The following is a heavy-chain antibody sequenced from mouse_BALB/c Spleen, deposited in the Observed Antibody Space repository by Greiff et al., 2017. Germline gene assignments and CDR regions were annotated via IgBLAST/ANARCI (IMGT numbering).Heavy chain of an antibody. D-gene: IGHD2-12*01. J-gene: IGHJ2*01. Sequence: EVKLMESGGGLVQPGGSRKLSCAASGFTFSSFGMHWVRQAPEKGLEWVAYISSGSSTIYYADTVKGRFTISRDNPKNTLFLQMTSLRSEDTAMYYCARSSPPYEICDYWGQGTTLTVSS. CDR2: ISSGSSTI. CDR1: GFTFSSFG. CDR3: ARSSPPYEICDY. V-gene: IGHV5-17*02.